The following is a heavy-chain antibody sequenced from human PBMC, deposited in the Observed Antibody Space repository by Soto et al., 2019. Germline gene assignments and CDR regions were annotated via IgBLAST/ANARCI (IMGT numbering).Heavy chain of an antibody. Sequence: QVQLVQSGAEVRMPGSSVKVSCKASGGTFSTYPINWVRQAPGQGLEWMGGIIPLFGTTNYAQKFKGRVTITSDESTNTANMELSSLRAEDAAVYYCARGATHGSSWYFWFDPWGQGTLVTVSS. V-gene: IGHV1-69*01. D-gene: IGHD6-13*01. CDR1: GGTFSTYP. J-gene: IGHJ5*02. CDR2: IIPLFGTT. CDR3: ARGATHGSSWYFWFDP.